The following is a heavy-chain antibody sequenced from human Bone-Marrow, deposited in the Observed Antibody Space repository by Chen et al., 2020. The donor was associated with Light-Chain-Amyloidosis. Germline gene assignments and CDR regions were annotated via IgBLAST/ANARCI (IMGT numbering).Heavy chain of an antibody. Sequence: QVQLQQRGAGLLKPSETLSLTCAVYGGSFSGYYWSWIRQPPGKGLEWIGEINHSGSTNYNPSLKSRVTISVDTSKNQFSLKLSSVTAADTAVYYCARGHSNVYSSSAQRRNWFDPWGQGTLVTVSS. V-gene: IGHV4-34*01. CDR2: INHSGST. D-gene: IGHD6-6*01. CDR1: GGSFSGYY. J-gene: IGHJ5*02. CDR3: ARGHSNVYSSSAQRRNWFDP.